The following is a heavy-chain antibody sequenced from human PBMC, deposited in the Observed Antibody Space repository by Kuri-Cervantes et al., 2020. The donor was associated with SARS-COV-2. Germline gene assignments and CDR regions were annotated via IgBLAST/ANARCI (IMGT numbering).Heavy chain of an antibody. J-gene: IGHJ5*02. CDR2: FSNSGST. CDR1: GGSFSGYY. D-gene: IGHD6-19*01. V-gene: IGHV4-34*01. Sequence: ESLKISCAVYGGSFSGYYWSWIRQPPGKGLEWIVSFSNSGSTDYNPSLKSRVTISVDTSNNQFSLRLSSVTAADTAMFYCARQYSSGCFPSWGQGTLVTVSS. CDR3: ARQYSSGCFPS.